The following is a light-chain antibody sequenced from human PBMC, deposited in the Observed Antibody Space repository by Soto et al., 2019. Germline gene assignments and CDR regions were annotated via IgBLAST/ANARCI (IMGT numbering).Light chain of an antibody. CDR1: QTVSSN. Sequence: EIVLTQSPGTLSLSPGERATLSCRSSQTVSSNYLAWCQQRPGQAPRLLIYGASTRATGIPARFSGSGSGTEFTLTISSLQSEDFAVYYGQQHNNWPPGTVGGGTKVDIK. V-gene: IGKV3-15*01. CDR2: GAS. J-gene: IGKJ4*01. CDR3: QQHNNWPPGT.